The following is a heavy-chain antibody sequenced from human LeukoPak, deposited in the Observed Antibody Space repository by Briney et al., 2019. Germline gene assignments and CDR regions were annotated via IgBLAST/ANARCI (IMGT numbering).Heavy chain of an antibody. J-gene: IGHJ4*02. D-gene: IGHD4-17*01. CDR1: GFTFSSYA. Sequence: GGSLRLSCAASGFTFSSYAMHWVRQAPGKGLEWVAFIRYDGSNKYYADSVKGRFTISRDNSKNTLYLQMNSLRAEDTAVYYCARDGGYGDYGDPLNYWGQGTLVTVSS. CDR3: ARDGGYGDYGDPLNY. V-gene: IGHV3-30*02. CDR2: IRYDGSNK.